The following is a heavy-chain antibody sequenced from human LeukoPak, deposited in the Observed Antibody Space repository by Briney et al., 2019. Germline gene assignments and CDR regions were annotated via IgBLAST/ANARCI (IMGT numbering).Heavy chain of an antibody. J-gene: IGHJ6*03. D-gene: IGHD3-10*01. V-gene: IGHV1-69*13. CDR2: ILPAFGTS. CDR3: ARDHRGFYYGSGNYYYLDV. Sequence: ASVTVSCKASGGTYNNYAITWVRQAPGQGLEWVGGILPAFGTSNYAQRFQGRVTITADESTGTTYMELSSLRSEDTAVYYCARDHRGFYYGSGNYYYLDVWGKGTTVTVSS. CDR1: GGTYNNYA.